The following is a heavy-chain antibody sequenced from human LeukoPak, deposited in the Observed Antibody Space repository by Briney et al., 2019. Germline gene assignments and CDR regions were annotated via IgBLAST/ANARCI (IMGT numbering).Heavy chain of an antibody. Sequence: SVKVSCKASGHTFTGYYMHWVRQAPGQGLEWMGWINPNSGGTNYAQKFQGRVTMTRDTSISTAYMELSRLRSDDTAVYYCARASIAARTLDYWGQGTLVTVSS. D-gene: IGHD6-6*01. CDR1: GHTFTGYY. J-gene: IGHJ4*02. CDR3: ARASIAARTLDY. CDR2: INPNSGGT. V-gene: IGHV1-2*02.